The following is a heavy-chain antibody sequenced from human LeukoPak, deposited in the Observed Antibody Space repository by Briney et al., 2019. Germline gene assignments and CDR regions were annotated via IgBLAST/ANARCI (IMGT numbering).Heavy chain of an antibody. CDR2: IWYDGSNK. CDR1: GFTFSSYG. D-gene: IGHD6-19*01. J-gene: IGHJ5*02. CDR3: ARDRLYSSGWEYWFDP. V-gene: IGHV3-33*01. Sequence: PGRSLRLSCAASGFTFSSYGMHWVRQAPGKGLEWVAVIWYDGSNKYYADSVKGRFTISRDNSKNTLYLQMNSLRAEDTAVYYCARDRLYSSGWEYWFDPWGQGTLVTVSS.